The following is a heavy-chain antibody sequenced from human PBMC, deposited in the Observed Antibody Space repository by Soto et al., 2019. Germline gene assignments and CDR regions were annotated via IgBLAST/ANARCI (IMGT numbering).Heavy chain of an antibody. CDR1: GGFISSGGYS. D-gene: IGHD3-3*01. J-gene: IGHJ5*02. V-gene: IGHV4-30-2*01. CDR3: AAGAIFGVVALDT. Sequence: QLQLQESGSGLVKPSQTLSLPCAVSGGFISSGGYSWSWIRQPPGKGLEWIGYIYHSGSTYYNPSLKSRVTISVDRAKNQFSLKLSSVTAADTAVYYCAAGAIFGVVALDTWGQGTLVTVSS. CDR2: IYHSGST.